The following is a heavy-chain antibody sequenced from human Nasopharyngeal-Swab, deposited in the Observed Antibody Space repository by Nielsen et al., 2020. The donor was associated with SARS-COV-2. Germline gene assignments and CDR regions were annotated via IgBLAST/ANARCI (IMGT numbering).Heavy chain of an antibody. V-gene: IGHV3-21*01. CDR2: IRSSTSYI. CDR3: ATSGYSSGWIF. J-gene: IGHJ4*02. Sequence: GGSLRLSCAVSGFIFSTYTMNWVRHAPGKGLEWLSSIRSSTSYIYYADSVKGRFTISRDNAKNSRYLQMNSLRTEDTAVYYCATSGYSSGWIFWGQGTLVTVSS. CDR1: GFIFSTYT. D-gene: IGHD6-19*01.